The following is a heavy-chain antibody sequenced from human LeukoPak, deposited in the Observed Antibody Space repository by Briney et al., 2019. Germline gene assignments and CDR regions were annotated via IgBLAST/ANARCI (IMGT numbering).Heavy chain of an antibody. Sequence: GGSLRLSCAASGFTFSNSWMSWVRQAPGKGLEWVGRIKCKTDGGTTDYAAPVKGRFTISIDHSKNTLYLQMNSLKTEDTAVYYCTTGGVDLWELAAADAFDIWGQGTMVTVSS. CDR1: GFTFSNSW. D-gene: IGHD1-26*01. V-gene: IGHV3-15*01. CDR3: TTGGVDLWELAAADAFDI. J-gene: IGHJ3*02. CDR2: IKCKTDGGTT.